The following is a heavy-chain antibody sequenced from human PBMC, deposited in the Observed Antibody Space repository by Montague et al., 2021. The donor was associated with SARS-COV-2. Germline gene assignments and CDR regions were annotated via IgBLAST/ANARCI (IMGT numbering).Heavy chain of an antibody. Sequence: SETLSLTCTVSGGSISSSSHYWGWIRQPPGKGLEWIGSIYYSGSTYYNPSLKSRVTISVDTSKNQFSLKLSSVTAADTAVYYCARQEPIGVVVAAARCWFDPWGHGTLVTVSS. CDR3: ARQEPIGVVVAAARCWFDP. J-gene: IGHJ5*02. D-gene: IGHD2-15*01. V-gene: IGHV4-39*01. CDR2: IYYSGST. CDR1: GGSISSSSHY.